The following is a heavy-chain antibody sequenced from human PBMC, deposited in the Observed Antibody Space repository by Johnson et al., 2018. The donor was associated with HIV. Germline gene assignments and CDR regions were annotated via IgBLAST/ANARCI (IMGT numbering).Heavy chain of an antibody. CDR1: ALSVSTNY. J-gene: IGHJ3*02. Sequence: VQLVESGGGLMQPGGSLRLSCAASALSVSTNYSSWVRQAPGKGLEWISVIYIGGNTYYADSVKGRFTISRDNAKNSLYLQMNSLRAEDTAVYYCARRGHDAFDIWGQGTMVTVSS. CDR2: IYIGGNT. V-gene: IGHV3-53*01. CDR3: ARRGHDAFDI.